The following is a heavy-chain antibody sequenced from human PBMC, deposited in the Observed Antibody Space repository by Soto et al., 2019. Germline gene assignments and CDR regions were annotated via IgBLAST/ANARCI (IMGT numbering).Heavy chain of an antibody. V-gene: IGHV3-48*02. CDR1: GFTFSTYS. Sequence: GGSLRLSCAASGFTFSTYSMNWVRQAPGKGLEWVSYISSPSSSIYYADSIKGRFTISRDNAKNSLYLHMNSLRDEDTAVYYFGGDLTFPVTRYGRDVWGQGPPVTVSS. CDR3: GGDLTFPVTRYGRDV. J-gene: IGHJ6*02. CDR2: ISSPSSSI. D-gene: IGHD4-17*01.